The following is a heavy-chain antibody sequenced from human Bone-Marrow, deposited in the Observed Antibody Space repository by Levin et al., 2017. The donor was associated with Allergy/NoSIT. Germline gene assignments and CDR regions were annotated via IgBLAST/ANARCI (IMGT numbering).Heavy chain of an antibody. V-gene: IGHV4-59*01. CDR3: ARITHYDDGSSDYDPGYYFDF. CDR1: GGSIRXXX. Sequence: ASQTLSLTCTVSGGSIRXXXWXXXXXXXXXRLEWIGYIYYSGSTNYNPSLQSRVTISVDTSKNQFSLKLTSVTAADTAVYYCARITHYDDGSSDYDPGYYFDFWGQGALVTVSS. J-gene: IGHJ4*02. D-gene: IGHD3-22*01. CDR2: IYYSGST.